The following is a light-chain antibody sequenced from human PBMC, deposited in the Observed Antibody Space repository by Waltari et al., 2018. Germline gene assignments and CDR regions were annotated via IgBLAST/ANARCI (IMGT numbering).Light chain of an antibody. CDR2: DVT. V-gene: IGLV2-23*02. CDR1: SSDIGTFNF. CDR3: CSYAGSRTWV. J-gene: IGLJ3*02. Sequence: QSALTQPASVSGSPGQSISISCTGTSSDIGTFNFVSWYLQHPGKAPKLLLYDVTRRPSGVSNRFSGSKSGTTASLTIAGLQAEDEGDYYCCSYAGSRTWVFGGGSKLTVL.